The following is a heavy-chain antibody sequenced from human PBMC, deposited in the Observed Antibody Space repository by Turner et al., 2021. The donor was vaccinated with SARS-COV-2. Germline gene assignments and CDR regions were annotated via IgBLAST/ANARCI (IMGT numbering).Heavy chain of an antibody. CDR1: GGSITSSSYY. J-gene: IGHJ3*02. CDR2: IYYSGST. CDR3: ARQSPYYYDSSDYYSGAFDI. D-gene: IGHD3-22*01. V-gene: IGHV4-39*01. Sequence: QLQLQESGPGLVKHSEMLSLTCTVSGGSITSSSYYWGWIRQPPGKGLEWIGSIYYSGSTYYNPSLKSRVTISVDTSKNQFSLKLSSVTAADTAVYYCARQSPYYYDSSDYYSGAFDIWGQGTMVTVSS.